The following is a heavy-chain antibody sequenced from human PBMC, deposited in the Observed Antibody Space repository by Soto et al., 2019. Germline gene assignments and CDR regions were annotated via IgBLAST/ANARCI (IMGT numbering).Heavy chain of an antibody. CDR1: GFTFSTYS. CDR2: ISSSSTV. D-gene: IGHD6-19*01. J-gene: IGHJ4*02. Sequence: GGSLRLSCAASGFTFSTYSMNWVRQAPGKGLEWVSSISSSSTVYYADSVKGRFTISRDNAQNSLYLQMHSLRAEDTAVYYCARERGSGWTFDYWGEGTLVTVSS. V-gene: IGHV3-48*01. CDR3: ARERGSGWTFDY.